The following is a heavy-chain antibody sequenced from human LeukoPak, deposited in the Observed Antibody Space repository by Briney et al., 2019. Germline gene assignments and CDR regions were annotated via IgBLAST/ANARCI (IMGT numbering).Heavy chain of an antibody. V-gene: IGHV3-33*01. CDR1: GFIFSSYG. CDR3: ARDGYSSGWYSVGAFDI. J-gene: IGHJ3*02. CDR2: IWYDGSNK. Sequence: QPGGPLRLSCAASGFIFSSYGMHWVRQAPGKGLECVAIIWYDGSNKYYADSVKGRFSISRDNSKNTLYLQMNSLRAEDTAVYYCARDGYSSGWYSVGAFDIWGQGTMVTVSS. D-gene: IGHD6-19*01.